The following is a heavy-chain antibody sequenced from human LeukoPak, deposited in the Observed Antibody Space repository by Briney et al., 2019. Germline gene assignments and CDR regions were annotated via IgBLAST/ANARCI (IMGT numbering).Heavy chain of an antibody. D-gene: IGHD4-17*01. CDR2: IGGSGSST. J-gene: IGHJ4*02. V-gene: IGHV3-23*01. Sequence: GGSLRLSCAVSGFSFSSYGMSWVRQAPGKGLEWVSAIGGSGSSTYYADSVKGRFTISRDNSKNTLYLQMNSLRAEDTAVYYCAKYLGDYGDFDCFDYWGQGTLVTVSS. CDR3: AKYLGDYGDFDCFDY. CDR1: GFSFSSYG.